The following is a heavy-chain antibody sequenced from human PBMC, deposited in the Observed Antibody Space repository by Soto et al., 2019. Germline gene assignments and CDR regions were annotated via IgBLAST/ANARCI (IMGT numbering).Heavy chain of an antibody. V-gene: IGHV3-23*01. Sequence: LRLSCAVSGFSCRSYDMSWVRQSPGKGLEWVSTILVGGSTHYEDSVKGRFTISRDTSKNTVYLQMNSLTAGDTAFYYCAKATATSGGAFEIYGQGTMVTVSS. D-gene: IGHD1-1*01. CDR1: GFSCRSYD. CDR2: ILVGGST. J-gene: IGHJ3*02. CDR3: AKATATSGGAFEI.